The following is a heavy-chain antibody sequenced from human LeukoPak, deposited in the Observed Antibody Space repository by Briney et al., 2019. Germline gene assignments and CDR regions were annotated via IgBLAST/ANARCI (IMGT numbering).Heavy chain of an antibody. CDR2: IYYSGST. V-gene: IGHV4-59*01. Sequence: SETLSLTCTVSGGSISSYYWSWIRQPPGKGLEWIGYIYYSGSTNYNPSLKSRVTISVDTSKNQFSLKLSSVTAADTAVYYRARAYRGVDYWGQGTLVTVSS. CDR3: ARAYRGVDY. J-gene: IGHJ4*02. CDR1: GGSISSYY. D-gene: IGHD3-10*01.